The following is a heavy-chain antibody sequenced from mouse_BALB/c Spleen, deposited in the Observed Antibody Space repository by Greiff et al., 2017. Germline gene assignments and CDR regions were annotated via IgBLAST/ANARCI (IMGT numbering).Heavy chain of an antibody. CDR1: GYSITSDYA. D-gene: IGHD1-2*01. Sequence: EVKLMESGPGLVKPSQSLSLTCTVTGYSITSDYAWNWIRQFPGNKLEWMGYISYSGSTSYNPSLKSRISITRDTSKNQFFLQLNSVTTEDTATYYCAGDYYGSFAYWGQGTLVTVSA. CDR2: ISYSGST. J-gene: IGHJ3*01. CDR3: AGDYYGSFAY. V-gene: IGHV3-2*02.